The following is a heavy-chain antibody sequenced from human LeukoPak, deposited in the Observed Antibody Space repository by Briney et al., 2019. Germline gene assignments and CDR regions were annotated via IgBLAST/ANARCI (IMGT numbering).Heavy chain of an antibody. CDR1: GYTFTSYA. Sequence: GASVKVSCKASGYTFTSYAMRWVRQAPGQRLEWMGWINAGNGNTKYSQKFQGRVTITRDTSASTAYMELSSLRSEDTAVYYCARDGQVLLWFGELLAPGDAFDIWGQGTMVTVS. D-gene: IGHD3-10*01. CDR2: INAGNGNT. J-gene: IGHJ3*02. V-gene: IGHV1-3*01. CDR3: ARDGQVLLWFGELLAPGDAFDI.